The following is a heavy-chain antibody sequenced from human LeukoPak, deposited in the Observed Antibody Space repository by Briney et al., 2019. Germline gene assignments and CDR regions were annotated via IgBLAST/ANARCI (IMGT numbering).Heavy chain of an antibody. CDR1: GGSFSGYY. CDR2: INQSGST. V-gene: IGHV4-34*01. D-gene: IGHD6-13*01. Sequence: PSETLSLTCAVYGGSFSGYYWSWIRQPPGKGLEWIGEINQSGSTNYNPSLKSRVTISLGTSKNQFSLKVSSVTAAETAVYYCARGLQAYSSTWYALANWFDPWGQGTLVTVSS. CDR3: ARGLQAYSSTWYALANWFDP. J-gene: IGHJ5*02.